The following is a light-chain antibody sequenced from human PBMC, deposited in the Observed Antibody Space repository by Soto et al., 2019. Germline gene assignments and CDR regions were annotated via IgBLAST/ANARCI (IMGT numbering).Light chain of an antibody. Sequence: QCALTQPASESGSPGQSITISCTGTSSDVGGYNYVSWYQQHPGKAPKLMIYDVSNRPSGVSNRFSGSKSGNTASLTISGLQAEDEADYYCSSYTSSSTLLYVFGTGTKLTVL. V-gene: IGLV2-14*01. CDR2: DVS. CDR3: SSYTSSSTLLYV. CDR1: SSDVGGYNY. J-gene: IGLJ1*01.